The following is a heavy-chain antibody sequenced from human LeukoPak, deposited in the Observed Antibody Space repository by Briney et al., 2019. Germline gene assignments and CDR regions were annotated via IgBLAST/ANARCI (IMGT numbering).Heavy chain of an antibody. CDR2: INHSGST. CDR1: GGSFSGYY. CDR3: ASSTFQADTAMSN. J-gene: IGHJ4*02. V-gene: IGHV4-34*01. D-gene: IGHD5-18*01. Sequence: PSETLSLTCAVYGGSFSGYYWSWIRQPPGKGLEWIGEINHSGSTNYNPSLKSRVTISVDTSKNQFSLKLSSVTAADTAVYYCASSTFQADTAMSNWGQGTLVAVSS.